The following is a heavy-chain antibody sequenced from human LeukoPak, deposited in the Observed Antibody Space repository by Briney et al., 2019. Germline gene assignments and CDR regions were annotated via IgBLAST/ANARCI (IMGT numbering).Heavy chain of an antibody. CDR2: ISSSGST. Sequence: PSETLSLTCTVSGDSISSGDYYWSWIRQPAGKGLEWIGRISSSGSTNYNPSLKSRVTISVDTSKNQFSLKLSSVTAADTAVYYCARVSMTTGCDCWGQGTPVTVSS. D-gene: IGHD4-17*01. CDR3: ARVSMTTGCDC. V-gene: IGHV4-61*02. J-gene: IGHJ4*02. CDR1: GDSISSGDYY.